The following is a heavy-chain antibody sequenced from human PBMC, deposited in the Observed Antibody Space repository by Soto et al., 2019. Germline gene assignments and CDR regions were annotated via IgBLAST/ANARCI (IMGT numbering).Heavy chain of an antibody. Sequence: XVKVSCKASDYTFTSYGISWVRQAPGQGLEWMGWISAYNGNTKYAQKLQGRVTMTTDTSTSTADMEMRSLRSDDTAVYYCAREPNYFDYWGQGTLVTVSS. CDR1: DYTFTSYG. J-gene: IGHJ4*02. V-gene: IGHV1-18*01. CDR3: AREPNYFDY. CDR2: ISAYNGNT.